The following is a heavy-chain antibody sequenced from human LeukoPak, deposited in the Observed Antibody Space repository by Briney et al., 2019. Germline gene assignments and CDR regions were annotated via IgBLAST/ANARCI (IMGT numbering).Heavy chain of an antibody. Sequence: PGGSLRLSCAASGFTFGSYEMNWVRQAPGKGLEWVSYISSSGSPIYNADSVKGRFTISRDNAKNSLYLQMNSLRAEDTAVYYCARAFASSWFRPLDSWGQGTLVTVSS. CDR2: ISSSGSPI. CDR3: ARAFASSWFRPLDS. J-gene: IGHJ4*02. CDR1: GFTFGSYE. D-gene: IGHD3-10*01. V-gene: IGHV3-48*03.